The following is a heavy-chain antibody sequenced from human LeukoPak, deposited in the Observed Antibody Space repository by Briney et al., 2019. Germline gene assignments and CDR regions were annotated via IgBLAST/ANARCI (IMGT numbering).Heavy chain of an antibody. Sequence: AGGSLGLSCGASGFTFGSYAMNWVRQAPGKGLEWVSSISGSGYSTYYADSVRGRFTISRDNSKSTLFLQMNTLRAEDPAVYYCATKTYSGSRSVPDYWGQGTLVTVSS. CDR3: ATKTYSGSRSVPDY. CDR2: ISGSGYST. D-gene: IGHD3-10*01. CDR1: GFTFGSYA. V-gene: IGHV3-23*01. J-gene: IGHJ4*02.